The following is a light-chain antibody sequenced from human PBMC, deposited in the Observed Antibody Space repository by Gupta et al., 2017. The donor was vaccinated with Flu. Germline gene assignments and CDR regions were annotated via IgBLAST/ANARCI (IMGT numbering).Light chain of an antibody. V-gene: IGLV2-14*01. CDR3: ASYRGTSFTVTLV. CDR2: EVN. CDR1: GDDIGTYNS. J-gene: IGLJ2*01. Sequence: ALTQPDSVSGSHGQSITISCTGTGDDIGTYNSVSWYQPRPDIVPKRILYEVNVPLSGVSDRFSGSKAGATASLTNSGFRAEDDAHYYCASYRGTSFTVTLVFGAGTKLTVL.